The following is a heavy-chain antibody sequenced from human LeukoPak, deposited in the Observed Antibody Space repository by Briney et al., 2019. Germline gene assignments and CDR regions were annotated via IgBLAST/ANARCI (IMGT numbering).Heavy chain of an antibody. CDR1: GFTFSDYY. D-gene: IGHD3-9*01. J-gene: IGHJ4*02. V-gene: IGHV3-11*04. CDR3: AREPYYDILTGYSYYFDY. Sequence: GGSLRLSCAASGFTFSDYYVSWIRQAPGKGLEWVSYISSSGSTIYYADSVKGRFTISRDNAKNSLYLQMNSLRAEDTAVYYCAREPYYDILTGYSYYFDYWGQGTLVTVSS. CDR2: ISSSGSTI.